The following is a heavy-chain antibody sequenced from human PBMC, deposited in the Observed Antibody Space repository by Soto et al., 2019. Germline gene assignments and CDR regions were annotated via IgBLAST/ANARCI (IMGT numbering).Heavy chain of an antibody. CDR2: IYYSGST. D-gene: IGHD6-13*01. CDR1: GGSISSSSYY. V-gene: IGHV4-39*01. J-gene: IGHJ5*02. CDR3: ARVARYSSSWWDNWFDH. Sequence: PSETLSLTCTVSGGSISSSSYYWGWIRQPPGKGLEWIGSIYYSGSTYYNPSLKSRVTISVDTSKNQFSLKMSSVTAADTAVYYCARVARYSSSWWDNWFDHWGQGTLGTV.